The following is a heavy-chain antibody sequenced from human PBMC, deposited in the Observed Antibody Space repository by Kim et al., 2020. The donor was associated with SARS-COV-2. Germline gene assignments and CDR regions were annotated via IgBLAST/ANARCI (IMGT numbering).Heavy chain of an antibody. CDR1: GGSISSYY. J-gene: IGHJ4*02. Sequence: SETLSLTCTVSGGSISSYYWSWIRQPPGKGLEWIGYIYYSGSTNYNPSLKSRVTISVDTSKNQFSLKLSSVTAADTAVYYCARERLGYYDSSGSYFDYWGQGTLVTVSS. D-gene: IGHD3-22*01. CDR3: ARERLGYYDSSGSYFDY. V-gene: IGHV4-59*13. CDR2: IYYSGST.